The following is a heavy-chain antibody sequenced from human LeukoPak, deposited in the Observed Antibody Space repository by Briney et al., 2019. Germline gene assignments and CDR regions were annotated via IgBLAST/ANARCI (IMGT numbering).Heavy chain of an antibody. CDR2: INHSGST. CDR3: ARGPGPMTTVTTWFDP. CDR1: GGSFSGYY. D-gene: IGHD4-11*01. J-gene: IGHJ5*02. Sequence: SETLSLTCAVYGGSFSGYYWSWLRQPPGKGLEWLGEINHSGSTNYNPSLKSRVTISVDTSKNQFSLKLSSVTAADTAVYYCARGPGPMTTVTTWFDPWGQGTLVTVSS. V-gene: IGHV4-34*01.